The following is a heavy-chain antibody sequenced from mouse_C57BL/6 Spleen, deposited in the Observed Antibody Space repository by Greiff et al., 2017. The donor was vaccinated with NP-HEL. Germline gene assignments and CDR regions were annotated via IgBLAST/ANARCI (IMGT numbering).Heavy chain of an antibody. CDR2: IYPGSGNT. CDR3: ARNSYYYGSSSFMDY. D-gene: IGHD1-1*01. J-gene: IGHJ4*01. V-gene: IGHV1-76*01. CDR1: GYTFTDYY. Sequence: QVQLQQSGAELVRPGASVKLSCKASGYTFTDYYINWVKQRPGQGLEWIARIYPGSGNTYYNEKFKGKATLTAEKSSSTAYMQLSSLTSEDSAVYFCARNSYYYGSSSFMDYWGQGTSVTVSS.